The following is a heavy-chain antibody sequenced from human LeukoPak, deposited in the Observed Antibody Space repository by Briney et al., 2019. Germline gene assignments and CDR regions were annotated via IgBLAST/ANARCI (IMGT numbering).Heavy chain of an antibody. CDR1: GGSISNYY. J-gene: IGHJ4*02. V-gene: IGHV4-59*01. Sequence: SGTLSLTCTVSGGSISNYYWTWIRQPPGKGLEWMGYIYYSGSTNYNPSLKSRVTISVDTSKNQVSLELRSVTAEDTAMYYCARASDRLQPPDYWGQGTLVTVSS. CDR2: IYYSGST. D-gene: IGHD4-11*01. CDR3: ARASDRLQPPDY.